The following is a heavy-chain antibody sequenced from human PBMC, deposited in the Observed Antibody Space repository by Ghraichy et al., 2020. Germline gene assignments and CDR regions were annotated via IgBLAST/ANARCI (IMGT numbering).Heavy chain of an antibody. J-gene: IGHJ6*02. D-gene: IGHD3-22*01. Sequence: SETLSLTCTVSGGSISSYYWSWIRQPPGKGLEWIGYIYYSGSTNYNPSLKSRVTISVDTSKNQFSLKLSSVTAADTAVYYCARVRGYYDSSGYYPYYYYGMDVWGQGTTVTVSS. CDR2: IYYSGST. V-gene: IGHV4-59*01. CDR1: GGSISSYY. CDR3: ARVRGYYDSSGYYPYYYYGMDV.